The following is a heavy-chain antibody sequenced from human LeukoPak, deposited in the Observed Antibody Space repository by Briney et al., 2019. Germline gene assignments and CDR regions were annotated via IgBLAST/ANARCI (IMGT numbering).Heavy chain of an antibody. Sequence: ASVKVSCKASGYTFTSYYMHWVRQAPGQGLEWMGWINSYNANTNYVQNFQGRVTMTTDTSTSTAYMELRSLRSDDTAVYYCARRVRYYYGSGSYYEYYFDYWGQGTLVTVSS. CDR3: ARRVRYYYGSGSYYEYYFDY. CDR1: GYTFTSYY. J-gene: IGHJ4*02. D-gene: IGHD3-10*01. CDR2: INSYNANT. V-gene: IGHV1-18*04.